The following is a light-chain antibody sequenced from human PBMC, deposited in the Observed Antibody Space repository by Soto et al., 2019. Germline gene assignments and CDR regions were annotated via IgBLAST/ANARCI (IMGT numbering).Light chain of an antibody. CDR2: EGT. V-gene: IGLV2-23*01. CDR1: SSDVGSYKF. Sequence: QSALTQPASVSGSPGQSITISCTGTSSDVGSYKFVSWYQHHPGRAPKLKIYEGTKRPSGVSNRFSGSKSGNTASLTISGLRAEDEADYYCCSYAGRSTPYVLGTGTKLTVL. J-gene: IGLJ1*01. CDR3: CSYAGRSTPYV.